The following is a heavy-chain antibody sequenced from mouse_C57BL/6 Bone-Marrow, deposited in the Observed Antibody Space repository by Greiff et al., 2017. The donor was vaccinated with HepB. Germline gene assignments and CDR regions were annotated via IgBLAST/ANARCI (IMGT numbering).Heavy chain of an antibody. V-gene: IGHV14-4*01. D-gene: IGHD1-3*01. CDR1: GFNIKDDY. CDR2: IDPENGDT. J-gene: IGHJ4*01. Sequence: EVKLMESGAELVRPGASVKLSCTASGFNIKDDYMPWVKQRPEQGLEWIGWIDPENGDTEYASKFQGKATITADTSSNTAYLQLSSLTSEDTAVYYCTPYNSMDYWGQGTSVTVSS. CDR3: TPYNSMDY.